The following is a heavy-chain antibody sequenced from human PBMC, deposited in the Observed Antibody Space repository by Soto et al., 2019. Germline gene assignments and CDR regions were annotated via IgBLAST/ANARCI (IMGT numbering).Heavy chain of an antibody. V-gene: IGHV1-69*06. CDR1: GGTSTRYA. CDR3: NRGSEYDFWSGYL. Sequence: QERLVQSGAEVRKPGSSVKVSCKVTGGTSTRYAINWVRQTPGQGLEWMGGIVPMFGTSKYAQKFQGRVTLTADTSTNIAYMELRSLRSEDTAVYYCNRGSEYDFWSGYLWGQGTLVSVSS. CDR2: IVPMFGTS. D-gene: IGHD3-3*01. J-gene: IGHJ4*02.